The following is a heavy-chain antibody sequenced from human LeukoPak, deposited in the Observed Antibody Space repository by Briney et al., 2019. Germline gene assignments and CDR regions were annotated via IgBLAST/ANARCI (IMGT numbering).Heavy chain of an antibody. D-gene: IGHD3-22*01. V-gene: IGHV3-7*01. CDR1: GFTFSSYW. Sequence: PGGSLRLSCAASGFTFSSYWMSWVRQAPGKGLEWVANIKQDGSEKYYVDSVKGRFTISRDNAKNSLYLQMNSLRAEDTAVYYCARDGHYDSSGYYYPPFDYWGQGTLVTVSS. CDR3: ARDGHYDSSGYYYPPFDY. CDR2: IKQDGSEK. J-gene: IGHJ4*02.